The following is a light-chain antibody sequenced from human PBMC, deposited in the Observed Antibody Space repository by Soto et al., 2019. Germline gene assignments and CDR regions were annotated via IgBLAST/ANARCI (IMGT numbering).Light chain of an antibody. CDR3: QSYDSTNGV. V-gene: IGLV1-40*01. CDR2: GNS. J-gene: IGLJ3*02. CDR1: SSNIGAGYD. Sequence: QSVLTQPPSVSGAPGQRVTISCTGSSSNIGAGYDVHWYQQLPGTAPKLLIYGNSNRPSGVPDRFSGSKSGTSASLAITGLQAEDEADYYCQSYDSTNGVFGGGTKLTVL.